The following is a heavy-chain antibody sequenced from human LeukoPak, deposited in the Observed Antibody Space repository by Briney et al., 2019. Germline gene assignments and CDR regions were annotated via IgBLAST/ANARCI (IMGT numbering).Heavy chain of an antibody. Sequence: GGSLRFSCAASGFTFDDYAMHWVRQAPGKGLEWVSGISWNSGSIGYADSVKGRFTISRDNAKNSLYLQMGSLRAEDTAVYYCARFSGRNWGQGTLVTVSS. CDR1: GFTFDDYA. V-gene: IGHV3-9*01. D-gene: IGHD2-15*01. CDR3: ARFSGRN. J-gene: IGHJ4*02. CDR2: ISWNSGSI.